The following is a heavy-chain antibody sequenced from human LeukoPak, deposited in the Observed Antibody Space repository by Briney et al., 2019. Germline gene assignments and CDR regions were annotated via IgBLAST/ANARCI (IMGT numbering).Heavy chain of an antibody. J-gene: IGHJ5*02. D-gene: IGHD4-17*01. V-gene: IGHV4-31*03. Sequence: ASETLSLTCTVSGGSISSGGYYWSWIRQHPGKGLEWIGYIYYSGSTYYNPSLKSRVTISVDTSKNQFSLKLSSVTAADTAVYYCARDGLRERFDPWGQGTLVTVSS. CDR3: ARDGLRERFDP. CDR1: GGSISSGGYY. CDR2: IYYSGST.